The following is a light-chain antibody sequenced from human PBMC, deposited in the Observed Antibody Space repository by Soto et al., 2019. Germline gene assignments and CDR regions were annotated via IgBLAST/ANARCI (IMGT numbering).Light chain of an antibody. CDR3: QQTDSFPRT. CDR2: AAS. Sequence: DIQMTQSPSSLSASVGGAVTITCRASQSISSYFNWYQQKPGKAPKLLIYAASSLQSGVPSRFSGSGSGTECALTISSLQRDDVATYYCQQTDSFPRTLGQGTRLEI. J-gene: IGKJ5*01. CDR1: QSISSY. V-gene: IGKV1-39*01.